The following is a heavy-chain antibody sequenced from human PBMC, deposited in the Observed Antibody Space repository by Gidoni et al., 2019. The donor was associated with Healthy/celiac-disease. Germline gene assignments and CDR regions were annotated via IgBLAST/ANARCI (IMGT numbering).Heavy chain of an antibody. CDR2: IRSKANSYAT. CDR3: TRLYYDFWSGYLPKTYYYYGMDV. CDR1: GFTFSGSA. Sequence: EVQLVESGGGVVQPGGSLKRSCAASGFTFSGSAMHWVRQASGKGLEWVGRIRSKANSYATAYAASVKGRFTISRDNSKNTAYLQMNSLKTEDTAVYYCTRLYYDFWSGYLPKTYYYYGMDVWGKGTTVTVSS. V-gene: IGHV3-73*02. D-gene: IGHD3-3*01. J-gene: IGHJ6*04.